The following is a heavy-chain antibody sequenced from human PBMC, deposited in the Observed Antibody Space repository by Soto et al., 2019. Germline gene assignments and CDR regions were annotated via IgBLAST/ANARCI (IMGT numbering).Heavy chain of an antibody. D-gene: IGHD6-6*01. CDR3: ARELGTSIAAAFDY. CDR2: ISNSGRII. Sequence: EVQLVESGGGLVQPGGSLKLSCAASGFTFSSFEMNWVRQAPGKGLEWVSYISNSGRIIYYADSVKGRFTISRDDAKNSLYLQMNSLRAEDTAVYYCARELGTSIAAAFDYWGQGTLVTVSS. V-gene: IGHV3-48*03. J-gene: IGHJ4*02. CDR1: GFTFSSFE.